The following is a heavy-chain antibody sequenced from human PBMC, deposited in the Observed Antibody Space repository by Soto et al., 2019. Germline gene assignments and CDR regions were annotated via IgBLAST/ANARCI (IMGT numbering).Heavy chain of an antibody. J-gene: IGHJ4*02. D-gene: IGHD3-10*01. CDR1: GGSISSYY. Sequence: QVQLQESGPGLVKPSETLSLTCTVSGGSISSYYGSWIGQPPGKGLEWIGYIYYSGSTNYNPSLKSRVTISVDTSKNQFSLKLSSVTAADTAVYYCARGRGYGSGSYDYWGQGTLVTVSS. CDR2: IYYSGST. CDR3: ARGRGYGSGSYDY. V-gene: IGHV4-59*01.